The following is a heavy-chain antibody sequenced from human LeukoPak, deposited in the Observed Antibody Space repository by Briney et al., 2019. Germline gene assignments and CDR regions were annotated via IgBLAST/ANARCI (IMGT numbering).Heavy chain of an antibody. V-gene: IGHV1-46*01. Sequence: GASVKVSCKASGYTFTSYYMHWVRQAPGQGLEWMGIINPSGGSTTYAQKFQGRVTMTRDTSTSTVNMELSSLSFEDTAVYYCARNKDAPGYSSGWRYYYHGMDVWGQGTTVTVSS. CDR3: ARNKDAPGYSSGWRYYYHGMDV. CDR1: GYTFTSYY. D-gene: IGHD6-19*01. CDR2: INPSGGST. J-gene: IGHJ6*02.